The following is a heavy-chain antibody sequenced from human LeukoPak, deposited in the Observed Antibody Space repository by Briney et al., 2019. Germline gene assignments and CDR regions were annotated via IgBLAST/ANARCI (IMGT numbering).Heavy chain of an antibody. CDR1: GFTFSSYW. Sequence: GGSLRLSCAASGFTFSSYWMSWVRQAPGKGLEWVANIKQDGSEKYYVDSVKGRFTISRDNAKNSLYLQMNSLRAEDTAVYYCARAGDMITFGGVIVPFDYWGQGTLVTVSS. CDR3: ARAGDMITFGGVIVPFDY. D-gene: IGHD3-16*02. CDR2: IKQDGSEK. V-gene: IGHV3-7*03. J-gene: IGHJ4*02.